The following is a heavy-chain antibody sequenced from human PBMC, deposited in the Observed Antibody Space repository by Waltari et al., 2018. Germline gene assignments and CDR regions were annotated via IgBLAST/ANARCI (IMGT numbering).Heavy chain of an antibody. V-gene: IGHV3-30*02. CDR3: AKDLKGAWTIDY. D-gene: IGHD1-26*01. CDR1: CCGVSEHA. J-gene: IGHJ4*02. CDR2: IQPDGGDK. Sequence: QVHLVESGGGVVQPGGSLRLSWAALCCGVSEHAMYWVRQAPGKGLEWVAHIQPDGGDKFYGDSVKGRFSISRDDSRNTLFLQMNSLRDEDTAVYYCAKDLKGAWTIDYWGQGTLVTVSS.